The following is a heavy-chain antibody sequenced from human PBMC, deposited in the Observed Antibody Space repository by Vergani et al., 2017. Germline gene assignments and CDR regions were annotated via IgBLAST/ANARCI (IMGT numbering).Heavy chain of an antibody. CDR3: AGGQWLPTLSFDY. CDR1: GYTFSNYY. J-gene: IGHJ4*02. V-gene: IGHV1-46*01. CDR2: INPSGGHT. Sequence: QVQVVQSGAEVKKSGASVKVSCKTSGYTFSNYYMHWVRQAPGQGLEWMGIINPSGGHTNYAQKFQGRVTMTRDTSISTAYMELSRLRSDDTAVYYCAGGQWLPTLSFDYWGQGTLVTVSS. D-gene: IGHD6-19*01.